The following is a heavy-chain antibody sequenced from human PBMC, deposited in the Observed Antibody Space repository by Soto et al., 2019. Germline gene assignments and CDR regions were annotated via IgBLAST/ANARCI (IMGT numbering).Heavy chain of an antibody. Sequence: QVQLVESGGGVVQPGRSLRLSCAASGFTFSSYAMHWVRQAPGKGLEWVAVISYDGSNKYYADSVKGRFTISRDNSKNTLYLQMNSLRAEDTAVYYCAIDYYDSSGYYRESFDYWGQGTLVTVSS. CDR3: AIDYYDSSGYYRESFDY. D-gene: IGHD3-22*01. CDR2: ISYDGSNK. J-gene: IGHJ4*02. CDR1: GFTFSSYA. V-gene: IGHV3-30-3*01.